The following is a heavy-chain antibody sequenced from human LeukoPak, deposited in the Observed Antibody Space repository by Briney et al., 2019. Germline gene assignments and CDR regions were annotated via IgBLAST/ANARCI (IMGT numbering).Heavy chain of an antibody. V-gene: IGHV4-4*07. CDR2: IYTSGST. J-gene: IGHJ5*02. CDR3: ARAIVVVTAAIGWFDP. CDR1: GGSISSYY. D-gene: IGHD2-2*01. Sequence: SETLSLTCTVSGGSISSYYWSWIRQPAGKGLEWIGRIYTSGSTNYNPSLKSRVTMSVDTSKNQFSLKLSSVTASDTAVYYCARAIVVVTAAIGWFDPWGQRTLVTVSS.